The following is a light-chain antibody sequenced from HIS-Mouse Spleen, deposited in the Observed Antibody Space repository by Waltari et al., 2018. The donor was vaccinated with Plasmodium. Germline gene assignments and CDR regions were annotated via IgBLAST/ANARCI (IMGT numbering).Light chain of an antibody. J-gene: IGKJ2*01. Sequence: DIQMTQSPSSLSASVGDRVTIPRQASQDISKYLNWYPQKPGKAPKLLIYDASNLETGVQSRFSGSGSGSDFTFTISSLQPEDIATDYCQQYDNLPYTFGQGTKLEIK. CDR1: QDISKY. V-gene: IGKV1-33*01. CDR2: DAS. CDR3: QQYDNLPYT.